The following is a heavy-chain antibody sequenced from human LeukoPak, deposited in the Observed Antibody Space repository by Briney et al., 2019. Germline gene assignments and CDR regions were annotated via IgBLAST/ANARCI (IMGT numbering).Heavy chain of an antibody. Sequence: PGGSLRLSCAASGIVFRNYFMSWVRQAPGKGLEWVASIKNDGSEKYYVDSVRGRYTISRDNTKNSLYLQMSSLRAEDTAVYYCATDRGWRTSGYYLYYFEYWGQGTLVTVSS. CDR1: GIVFRNYF. CDR3: ATDRGWRTSGYYLYYFEY. CDR2: IKNDGSEK. J-gene: IGHJ4*02. V-gene: IGHV3-7*01. D-gene: IGHD3-3*01.